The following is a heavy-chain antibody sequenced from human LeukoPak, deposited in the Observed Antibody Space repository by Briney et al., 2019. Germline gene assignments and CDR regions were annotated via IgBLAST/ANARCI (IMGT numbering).Heavy chain of an antibody. CDR1: GFAFSDYG. J-gene: IGHJ2*01. V-gene: IGHV3-48*01. D-gene: IGHD5-18*01. CDR2: ISSSSSTI. CDR3: ASLRGSSYAWYFDL. Sequence: SWGSLRLPCAASGFAFSDYGMNWVRQAPGKGLEWVSYISSSSSTIYYADSVRGRFTISRDNGRNSLYLQMNSLRAEDTALYYCASLRGSSYAWYFDLWGRGTLVTVSS.